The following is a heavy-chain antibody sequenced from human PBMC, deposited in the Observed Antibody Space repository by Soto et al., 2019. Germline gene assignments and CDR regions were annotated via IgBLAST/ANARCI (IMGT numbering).Heavy chain of an antibody. V-gene: IGHV2-5*02. CDR1: GFSLTTSGVG. Sequence: QITLKESGPPLVKPTQTLTLTCTFSGFSLTTSGVGVGWIRQPPGKALEWLAHIYWDDDKYYSPSLKSRLTITKDTSKNQVVLIMTNMDPVDTATHYCSHRRVAYGMDVWGQGTTVTVSS. CDR2: IYWDDDK. CDR3: SHRRVAYGMDV. J-gene: IGHJ6*02. D-gene: IGHD2-21*01.